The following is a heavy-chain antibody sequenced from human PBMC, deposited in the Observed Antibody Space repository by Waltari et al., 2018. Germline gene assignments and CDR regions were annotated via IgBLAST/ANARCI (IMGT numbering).Heavy chain of an antibody. Sequence: QVQLVQSGAEVKKPGASVKVSCKASGYTFTDYYMPWGRQAPGQGLEWMGRINPNSGGTNYTQKFQGRVTMTRDTSISTAYMELSRLRSDDTAVYYCARGGPAIFGVLITKRFDYWGQGTLVTVSS. CDR3: ARGGPAIFGVLITKRFDY. V-gene: IGHV1-2*06. J-gene: IGHJ4*02. CDR2: INPNSGGT. D-gene: IGHD3-3*01. CDR1: GYTFTDYY.